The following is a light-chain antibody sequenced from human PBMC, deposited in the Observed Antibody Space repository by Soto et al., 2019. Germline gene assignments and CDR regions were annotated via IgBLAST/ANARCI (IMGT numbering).Light chain of an antibody. CDR3: QQYDSSAEIT. V-gene: IGKV3-20*01. Sequence: EIVLTQSPGTLSLSPGERATLACRASQSVSSSYLAWYQQTPGQAPRLLIYGASSRATGIPDRFSGSGSGKDFTLTISRLEPEDFAVYYCQQYDSSAEITFGQGTRLEIK. CDR1: QSVSSSY. CDR2: GAS. J-gene: IGKJ5*01.